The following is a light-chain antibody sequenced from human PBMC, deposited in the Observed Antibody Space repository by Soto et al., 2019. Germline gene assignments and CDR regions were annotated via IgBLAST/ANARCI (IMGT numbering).Light chain of an antibody. J-gene: IGKJ1*01. V-gene: IGKV3-15*01. CDR1: QSVSSN. CDR2: GAS. Sequence: EIVLTQSPATLSVSPGERATLSCRASQSVSSNLAWYQQKPGQAPRLLLYGASTRATGSPARFIGSGSAAAFTITTSSLQSQDFADYYCQQYNNWPPWTFGQGTKVEIK. CDR3: QQYNNWPPWT.